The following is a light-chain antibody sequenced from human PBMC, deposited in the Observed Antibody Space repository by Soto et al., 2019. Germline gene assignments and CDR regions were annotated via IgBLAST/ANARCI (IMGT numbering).Light chain of an antibody. CDR2: KAS. V-gene: IGKV1-5*03. Sequence: DIQMTQSPSTLSASVGDRVTITCRASQSISSWLTWYQQKAGQAPKLLIYKASIVESGVPSRVSGSGSGTAFTLTSSSLQPDDSATYYCQQYSYFATFGQGTRVEVK. CDR3: QQYSYFAT. J-gene: IGKJ1*01. CDR1: QSISSW.